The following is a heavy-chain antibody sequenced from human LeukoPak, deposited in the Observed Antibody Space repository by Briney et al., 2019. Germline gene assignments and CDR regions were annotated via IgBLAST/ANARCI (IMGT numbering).Heavy chain of an antibody. D-gene: IGHD6-19*01. CDR1: GYTFSSYG. J-gene: IGHJ4*02. CDR2: ISVINSGNT. Sequence: ASVKVSCKASGYTFSSYGINWVRQAPGQGLEWMGWISVINSGNTRYAQNFQGRLTMTTDTSTTTAYMELRSLRSDDTAVYYCARREELAVAGTWVPFDYWGQGTLVTVSS. V-gene: IGHV1-18*01. CDR3: ARREELAVAGTWVPFDY.